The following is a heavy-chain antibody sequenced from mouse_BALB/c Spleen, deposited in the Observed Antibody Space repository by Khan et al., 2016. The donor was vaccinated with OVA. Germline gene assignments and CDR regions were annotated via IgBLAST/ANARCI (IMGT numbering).Heavy chain of an antibody. Sequence: QVQLKESGPGLVAPSQSLSITCTISGFSLTNYGVHWVRQPPGKGLEWLVVVWSDGSTTYNSALKSRLTISKDNSKSQVFLKMNSLQTDDTAVYFWGRQPYYHYNIMDYWGQGTSVTVSA. J-gene: IGHJ4*01. CDR3: GRQPYYHYNIMDY. CDR1: GFSLTNYG. D-gene: IGHD2-10*01. V-gene: IGHV2-6-1*01. CDR2: VWSDGST.